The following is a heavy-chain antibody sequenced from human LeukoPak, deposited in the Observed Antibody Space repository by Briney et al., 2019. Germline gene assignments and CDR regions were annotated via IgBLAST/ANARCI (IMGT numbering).Heavy chain of an antibody. CDR1: GFTFSSYA. CDR2: ISGSGGST. D-gene: IGHD3-3*01. CDR3: ATYYDFWSGPWGYGMDV. V-gene: IGHV3-23*01. J-gene: IGHJ6*02. Sequence: GGSRRLSCAASGFTFSSYAMSWVRQAPGKGLEWVSAISGSGGSTYYADSVKGRFTISRDNSKNTLYLQMNSLRAEDTAVYYCATYYDFWSGPWGYGMDVWGQGTTVTVSS.